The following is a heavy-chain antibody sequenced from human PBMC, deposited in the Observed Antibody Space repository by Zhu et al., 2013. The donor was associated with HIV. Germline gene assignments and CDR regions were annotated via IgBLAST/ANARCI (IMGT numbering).Heavy chain of an antibody. V-gene: IGHV4-4*02. CDR3: ARGNRERPLAKIATVGLSPIWFDP. Sequence: QVQLQESGPGLVKPSGTLSLTCAVSGGSISSSNWWSWVRQPPGKGLEWIGEIYHSGSTNYNPSLKSRVTISVDKSKNQFSLKLSSVTAADTAVYYCARGNRERPLAKIATVGLSPIWFDPWGQGTLVTVSS. J-gene: IGHJ5*02. CDR1: GGSISSSNW. CDR2: IYHSGST. D-gene: IGHD6-13*01.